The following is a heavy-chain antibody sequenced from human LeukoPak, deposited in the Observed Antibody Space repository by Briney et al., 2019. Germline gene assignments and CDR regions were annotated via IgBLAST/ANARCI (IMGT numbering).Heavy chain of an antibody. D-gene: IGHD2-15*01. CDR2: IHTSGST. CDR1: GGSISSYY. J-gene: IGHJ4*02. CDR3: ARVICSGGSCLFDY. Sequence: SETLSLTCTVSGGSISSYYWNWIRQPAGKGLEWIGRIHTSGSTNYNPSLKSRVTMSVDTSKNQFSLKLSSVTAADTAVYYCARVICSGGSCLFDYWGQETLVTVSS. V-gene: IGHV4-4*07.